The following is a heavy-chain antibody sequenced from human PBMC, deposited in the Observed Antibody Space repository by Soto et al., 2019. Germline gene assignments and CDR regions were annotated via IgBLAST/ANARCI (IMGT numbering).Heavy chain of an antibody. Sequence: QVQLQQWGAGLLKPSETLSLNCAVNGGSLSHYYWSWIRQPPGKGREWIGEIKADGSTNYSPSRKRRPTISSDTSNTQFSLRLYAVTAADTGVYYCERGQEGVVATHWDQGTLVTVSS. CDR3: ERGQEGVVATH. V-gene: IGHV4-34*01. CDR2: IKADGST. CDR1: GGSLSHYY. D-gene: IGHD5-12*01. J-gene: IGHJ4*02.